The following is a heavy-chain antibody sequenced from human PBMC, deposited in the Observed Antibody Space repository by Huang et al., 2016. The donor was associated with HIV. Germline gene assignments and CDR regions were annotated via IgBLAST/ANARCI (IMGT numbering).Heavy chain of an antibody. CDR3: ARDSKWPALNYYGMDV. D-gene: IGHD5-12*01. CDR2: VYYSGNT. Sequence: QVQLKESGPGLVKPSETLSLTCTVSGGSISSYYWTWIRQPTGKGLEWIGYVYYSGNTNYNPSLKSRVTLSVDTSKNQFSLKLSSVSAADTAVYYCARDSKWPALNYYGMDVWGQGTTVTVSS. V-gene: IGHV4-59*01. J-gene: IGHJ6*02. CDR1: GGSISSYY.